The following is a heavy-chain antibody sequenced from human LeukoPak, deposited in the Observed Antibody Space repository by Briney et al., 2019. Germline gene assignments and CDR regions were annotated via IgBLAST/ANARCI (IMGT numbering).Heavy chain of an antibody. CDR1: GFTLSSYW. CDR2: IKEDGSEK. J-gene: IGHJ3*02. CDR3: ARDCVAGVPFDAFYI. Sequence: QSGGSLRLSCAASGFTLSSYWMSWVRQAPGKGLEWVANIKEDGSEKYYVDSVKGRFTISRDNAQNSVYLHMNSLTAEDTALYYCARDCVAGVPFDAFYIWGQRTMVSVSS. D-gene: IGHD3-10*01. V-gene: IGHV3-7*03.